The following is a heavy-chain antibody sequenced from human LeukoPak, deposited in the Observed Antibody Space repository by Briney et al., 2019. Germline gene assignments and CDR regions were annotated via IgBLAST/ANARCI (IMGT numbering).Heavy chain of an antibody. CDR3: ARGSYGPGWYFDL. CDR1: GFTFSSYA. J-gene: IGHJ2*01. V-gene: IGHV3-30-3*01. CDR2: ISYDGSNK. D-gene: IGHD5-18*01. Sequence: GGSLRLSCAASGFTFSSYAMHWVRQAPGKGLEWVAVISYDGSNKYYADSVKGRFTISRDNSKNTLYLQMNSLRAEDTAVYYCARGSYGPGWYFDLWGRGTLVTVSS.